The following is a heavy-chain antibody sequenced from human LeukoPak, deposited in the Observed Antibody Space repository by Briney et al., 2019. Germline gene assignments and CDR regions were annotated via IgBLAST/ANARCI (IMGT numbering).Heavy chain of an antibody. J-gene: IGHJ4*02. CDR1: GGSITNYY. CDR3: ARRVDGYNYFDY. V-gene: IGHV4-59*08. CDR2: IYYTGSA. Sequence: PSETVSLTCTVSGGSITNYYWSWIRQPPGKGLEWIGYIYYTGSANYNPSLKSRVTISVDTSKNQFSLKLNSVTAADTAVYYCARRVDGYNYFDYWGQGTLVTASS. D-gene: IGHD5-24*01.